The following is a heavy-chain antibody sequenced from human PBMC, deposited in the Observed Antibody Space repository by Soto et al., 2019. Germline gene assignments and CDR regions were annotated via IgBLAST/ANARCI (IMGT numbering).Heavy chain of an antibody. CDR3: ARDYADIAVAGIPLLAH. J-gene: IGHJ4*01. D-gene: IGHD6-19*01. CDR1: GFTFSKYA. CDR2: INAGNGNT. V-gene: IGHV1-3*01. Sequence: QVQLVQSGAEVKKPGASVNVSCKASGFTFSKYAMHWVRQAPRQRLEWMGWINAGNGNTRYLEKLQGRVTIIRDTSASTVYMELSSLRSEDTAVYYCARDYADIAVAGIPLLAHWGQGTLVTVSS.